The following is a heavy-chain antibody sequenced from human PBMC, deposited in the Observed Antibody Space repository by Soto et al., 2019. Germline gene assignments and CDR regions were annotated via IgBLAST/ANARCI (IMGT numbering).Heavy chain of an antibody. CDR2: ISAYNGNT. V-gene: IGHV1-18*01. J-gene: IGHJ4*02. CDR1: GYTFTSYG. D-gene: IGHD2-15*01. CDR3: ARGPDLCSGGSCYPPGY. Sequence: ASVKVSCKASGYTFTSYGISWVRQAPGQGLEWMGWISAYNGNTNYAQKLQGRVTMTTDTSTSTAYMELRSLRSDDTAVYYCARGPDLCSGGSCYPPGYWGQGTLVTVSS.